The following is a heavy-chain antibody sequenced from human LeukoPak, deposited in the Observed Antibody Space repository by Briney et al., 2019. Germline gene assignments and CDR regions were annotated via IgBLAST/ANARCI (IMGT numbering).Heavy chain of an antibody. CDR2: INDDGTYT. CDR1: GFTSSSYW. CDR3: GREIQAPGKTLEY. V-gene: IGHV3-74*01. Sequence: GGSLRLSCALSGFTSSSYWMHWVRHVPGKGLVWVSRINDDGTYTVYADSVKGRFTISRDNAKNTLYLQMNSLRGEDTAVYYCGREIQAPGKTLEYWGQGTLVTVSS. J-gene: IGHJ4*02.